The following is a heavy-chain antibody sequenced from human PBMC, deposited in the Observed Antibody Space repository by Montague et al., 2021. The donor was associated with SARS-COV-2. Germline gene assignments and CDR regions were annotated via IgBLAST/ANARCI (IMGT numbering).Heavy chain of an antibody. CDR2: ITHGGST. CDR1: GGSLSGFY. J-gene: IGHJ4*02. D-gene: IGHD4-23*01. V-gene: IGHV4-34*01. CDR3: ARGHDYCGNDYFDS. Sequence: SETLSLTCAVYGGSLSGFYWPWIRQAPGKGLEWVGEITHGGSTSYSPPLKSRLTISLDTSKNQFSLKLDSVTAAATATYYCARGHDYCGNDYFDSWGQGALVIVSS.